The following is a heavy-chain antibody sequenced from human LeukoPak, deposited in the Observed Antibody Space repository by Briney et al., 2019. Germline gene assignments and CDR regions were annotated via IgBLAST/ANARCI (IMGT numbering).Heavy chain of an antibody. Sequence: PGGSLRLSCAASGFTCYEYRMSGLRQAPGKGRECVSGIIWKGGSTGYAHSVKGRFTISRDNAKNSLYLQMNSLRSEGTALYYCAREGHIAVAGTVVDYYYYYYMDVWGKGTTVTVSS. V-gene: IGHV3-20*04. CDR2: IIWKGGST. J-gene: IGHJ6*03. D-gene: IGHD6-19*01. CDR1: GFTCYEYR. CDR3: AREGHIAVAGTVVDYYYYYYMDV.